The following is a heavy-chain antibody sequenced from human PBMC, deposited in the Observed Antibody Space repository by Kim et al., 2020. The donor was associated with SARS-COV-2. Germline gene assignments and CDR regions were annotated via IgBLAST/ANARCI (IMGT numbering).Heavy chain of an antibody. CDR3: AKWGLERPGAFDY. Sequence: YADSVKGRFTISRDNSKNTLYLQMNSLRAEDTAVYYCAKWGLERPGAFDYWGQGTLVTVSS. V-gene: IGHV3-23*01. D-gene: IGHD1-1*01. J-gene: IGHJ4*02.